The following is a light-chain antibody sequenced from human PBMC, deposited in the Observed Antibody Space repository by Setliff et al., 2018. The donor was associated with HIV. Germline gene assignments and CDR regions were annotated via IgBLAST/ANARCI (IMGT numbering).Light chain of an antibody. CDR2: DVY. CDR1: SSDVGAYNF. J-gene: IGLJ1*01. Sequence: QSALTQPRSVSGSPGQSVTFSCTGSSSDVGAYNFVSWYQQHPGKAPKLIIYDVYKRPSGAPDRFSGSKSGDTASLTISGLQSEDEADYYCCSYAGTYTYIFGTGTKVTVL. CDR3: CSYAGTYTYI. V-gene: IGLV2-11*01.